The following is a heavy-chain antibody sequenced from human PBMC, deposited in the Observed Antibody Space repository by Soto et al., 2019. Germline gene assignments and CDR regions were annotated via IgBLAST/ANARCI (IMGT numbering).Heavy chain of an antibody. V-gene: IGHV3-30-3*01. Sequence: PGGSLRLSCAASGFTFSSYAMHWVRQAPGKGLEWVAVISYDGSNKYYADSVKGRFTISRDNSKNTLYLQMNSLRAEDTAVYYCARFHKAYYYYYGMDVCGQVNTVTVS. J-gene: IGHJ6*02. CDR3: ARFHKAYYYYYGMDV. CDR2: ISYDGSNK. CDR1: GFTFSSYA.